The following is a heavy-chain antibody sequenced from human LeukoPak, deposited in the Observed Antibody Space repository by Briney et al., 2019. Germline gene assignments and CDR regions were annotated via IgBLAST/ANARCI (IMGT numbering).Heavy chain of an antibody. D-gene: IGHD2-15*01. V-gene: IGHV3-11*01. CDR1: GFTFSDYY. CDR3: ARDPWYCSGGSCYYEHSNPDDY. Sequence: GGSLRLSCAASGFTFSDYYMSWIRQAPGKGLEWVSYISSSGSTIYYADSVKGRFTISRDNAKNSLYLQMNSLRAEDTAVYYCARDPWYCSGGSCYYEHSNPDDYWGQGTLVTVSS. CDR2: ISSSGSTI. J-gene: IGHJ4*02.